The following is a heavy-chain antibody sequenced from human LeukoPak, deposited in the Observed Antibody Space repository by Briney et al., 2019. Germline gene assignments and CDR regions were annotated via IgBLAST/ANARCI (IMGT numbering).Heavy chain of an antibody. D-gene: IGHD6-13*01. V-gene: IGHV3-66*01. J-gene: IGHJ5*02. CDR3: AGARASGPIAAAENWFDP. CDR2: IYSGGST. CDR1: GFTVSSNY. Sequence: GGSLRLSCAASGFTVSSNYMSWVRQAPGKGLEWVSVIYSGGSTYYADSVKGRFTISRDNSKNTLYLQMNSLRAEDTAVYYCAGARASGPIAAAENWFDPWGQGTLVTVSS.